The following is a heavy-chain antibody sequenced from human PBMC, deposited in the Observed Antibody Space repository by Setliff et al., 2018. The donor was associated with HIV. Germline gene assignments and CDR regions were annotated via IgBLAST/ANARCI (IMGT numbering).Heavy chain of an antibody. D-gene: IGHD5-12*01. V-gene: IGHV3-15*01. Sequence: GGSLRLSCAASGLLFTNAWMSWVRQAPGKGLEWVGRIKTKTDGGTTDYAAPVKGRFTISRDDSKDMLYLQMNSLKTEDTAVYYCATERGYSASKYLDYWGQGTLVTVSS. CDR2: IKTKTDGGTT. CDR1: GLLFTNAW. J-gene: IGHJ4*02. CDR3: ATERGYSASKYLDY.